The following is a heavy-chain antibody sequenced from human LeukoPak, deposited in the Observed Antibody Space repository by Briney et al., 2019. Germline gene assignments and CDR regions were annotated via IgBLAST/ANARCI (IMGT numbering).Heavy chain of an antibody. CDR2: ISANNGET. CDR1: GYTFTNYG. J-gene: IGHJ4*02. D-gene: IGHD2-2*01. Sequence: ASVMVSCKASGYTFTNYGISWVRQAPGQGLEWMAWISANNGETRYAQNLQGRVTMTTDTSTSTAYMELRSLRSDDTAVYYCARVPPSAHQLLSSDYWGPGTQVTVSS. V-gene: IGHV1-18*04. CDR3: ARVPPSAHQLLSSDY.